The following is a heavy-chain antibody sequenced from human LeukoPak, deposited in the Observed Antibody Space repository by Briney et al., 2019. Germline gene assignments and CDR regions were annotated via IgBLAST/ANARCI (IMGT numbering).Heavy chain of an antibody. CDR1: GFTFSNAW. V-gene: IGHV3-74*01. J-gene: IGHJ4*02. Sequence: PGGSLRLSCAASGFTFSNAWMSWVRQAPGKGLVWVSRIKSDGSVTSYADSVKGRFTISRDNAKNTLYLQMNSLRAEDTAVYYCARGSAVAGTGDYWGQGTLVTVSS. CDR2: IKSDGSVT. D-gene: IGHD6-19*01. CDR3: ARGSAVAGTGDY.